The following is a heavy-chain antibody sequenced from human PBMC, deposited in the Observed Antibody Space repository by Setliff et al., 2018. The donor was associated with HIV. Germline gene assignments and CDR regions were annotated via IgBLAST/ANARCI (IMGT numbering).Heavy chain of an antibody. J-gene: IGHJ4*01. CDR3: ARDEGRATGSWWDQSASWYLDY. D-gene: IGHD6-13*01. CDR1: GGSISSYY. V-gene: IGHV4-4*07. CDR2: ISAAGTI. Sequence: LSLTCTVSGGSISSYYWSWIRQPAGKRLEFIGRISAAGTINYNPSLGSRVTLSVDTSENQFSLTVNSVTAADTAMYFCARDEGRATGSWWDQSASWYLDYWGHGILVTVSS.